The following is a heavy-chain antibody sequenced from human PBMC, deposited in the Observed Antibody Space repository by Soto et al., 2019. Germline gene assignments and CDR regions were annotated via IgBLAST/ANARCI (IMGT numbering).Heavy chain of an antibody. CDR2: IIPLFGTV. V-gene: IGHV1-69*01. D-gene: IGHD3-9*01. CDR1: GVSFSSST. J-gene: IGHJ6*02. CDR3: ARGSVRLTGYYGDPYNTNFNDGMDV. Sequence: QVQLVQSGAEVKKPGSSVKVSCTASGVSFSSSTLTWVRQAPGQGLEWLGGIIPLFGTVKLAQKFRGRVTLTADEYTDTAYNDLRSMRSEDTAVDYCARGSVRLTGYYGDPYNTNFNDGMDVWGQGTTVTVSS.